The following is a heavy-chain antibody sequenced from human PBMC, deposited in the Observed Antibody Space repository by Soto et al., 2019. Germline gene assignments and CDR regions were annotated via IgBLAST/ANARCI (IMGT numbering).Heavy chain of an antibody. Sequence: ASVKVSCKASGYTFTSYGISWVRQAPGQGLEWMGWISAYNGNTNYAQKLQGRVTMTTDTSTSTAYMELRSLRSDDTAVYYCARDLETPSPAEYFQHWGQGTLVTVSS. V-gene: IGHV1-18*01. CDR2: ISAYNGNT. CDR3: ARDLETPSPAEYFQH. J-gene: IGHJ1*01. CDR1: GYTFTSYG. D-gene: IGHD3-3*01.